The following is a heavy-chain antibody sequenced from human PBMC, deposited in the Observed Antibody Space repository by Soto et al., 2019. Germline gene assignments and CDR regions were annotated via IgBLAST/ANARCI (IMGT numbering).Heavy chain of an antibody. CDR2: ISYDASNK. J-gene: IGHJ4*02. D-gene: IGHD6-13*01. Sequence: QVQLVESGGGVVQPGRSLRLSCAASGFTFSSYAMHWVRQAPGKGLEWLAVISYDASNKYYADSVKGRFTNSRDNSKNTLYLQMNSLRAEDTAVYYCARGYSSSSAAFDYWCQGTLVTVSS. V-gene: IGHV3-30-3*01. CDR1: GFTFSSYA. CDR3: ARGYSSSSAAFDY.